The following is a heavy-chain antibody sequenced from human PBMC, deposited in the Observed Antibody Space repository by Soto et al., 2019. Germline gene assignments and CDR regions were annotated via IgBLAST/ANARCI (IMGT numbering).Heavy chain of an antibody. V-gene: IGHV1-8*01. CDR3: ARGVYSSSRGYNWFDP. J-gene: IGHJ5*02. Sequence: ASVKVSCKASGYTFTRYDINWVRQATGQGLEWMGWMNPNSGNTGYAQKFQGRVTMTRNTSISTAYMELSSLRSEDTAVYYCARGVYSSSRGYNWFDPWGQGTLVTVSS. CDR2: MNPNSGNT. D-gene: IGHD6-13*01. CDR1: GYTFTRYD.